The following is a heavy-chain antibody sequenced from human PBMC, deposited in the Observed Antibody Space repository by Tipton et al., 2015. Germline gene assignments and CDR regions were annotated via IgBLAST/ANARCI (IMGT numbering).Heavy chain of an antibody. D-gene: IGHD2-15*01. CDR1: GITFSSHG. CDR2: IYYSGST. J-gene: IGHJ5*02. CDR3: ARGGNNWFDP. V-gene: IGHV4-31*02. Sequence: LRLSCAASGITFSSHGMNWIRQHPGKGLEWIGYIYYSGSTYYNPSLKSRVTISVDTSKNQFSLKLSSVTAADTAVYYCARGGNNWFDPWGQGTLVTVSS.